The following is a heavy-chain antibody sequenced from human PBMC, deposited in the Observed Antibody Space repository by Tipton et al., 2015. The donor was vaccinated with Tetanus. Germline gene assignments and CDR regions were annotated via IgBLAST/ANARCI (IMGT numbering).Heavy chain of an antibody. CDR3: ARHPPTVVIPRYFDY. CDR1: GGSISSYY. D-gene: IGHD4-23*01. V-gene: IGHV4-59*08. J-gene: IGHJ4*02. Sequence: TLSLTCTVSGGSISSYYWSWIRQPPGKGLEWIGYIYYSGSTKYNPSLKSRVTISVDTSKNQFSLKLSSVTAADTAVYYCARHPPTVVIPRYFDYWGQGTLVTVSS. CDR2: IYYSGST.